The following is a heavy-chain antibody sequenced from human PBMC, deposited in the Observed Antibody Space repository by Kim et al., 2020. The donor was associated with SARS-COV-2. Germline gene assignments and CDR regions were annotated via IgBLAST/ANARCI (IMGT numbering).Heavy chain of an antibody. CDR3: ARGSGWAFDY. J-gene: IGHJ4*02. CDR1: GYTFINYV. V-gene: IGHV1-3*04. Sequence: ASVKVSCKASGYTFINYVMHWVRQAPGQRPEWMGVISIGNDNTKFSQKFQGRVTITRDTSASTAYMELTSLRSEDTAIYYCARGSGWAFDYWGQGTLVTVAS. D-gene: IGHD6-19*01. CDR2: ISIGNDNT.